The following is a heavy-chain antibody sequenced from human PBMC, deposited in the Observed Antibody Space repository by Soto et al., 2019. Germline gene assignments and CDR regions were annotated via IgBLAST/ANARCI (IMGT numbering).Heavy chain of an antibody. V-gene: IGHV1-18*01. D-gene: IGHD4-17*01. CDR1: GYRFTSYG. CDR3: ARLICSPYGDYDLECYYYMDV. CDR2: ISAYNGNT. Sequence: GTSVKVSCEASGYRFTSYGISWVRQAPGQGLEWMGWISAYNGNTNYAQKLQGRVTMTTDTSTSTAYMELRSLRSDDTAVYYCARLICSPYGDYDLECYYYMDVWDKGTTVTVSS. J-gene: IGHJ6*03.